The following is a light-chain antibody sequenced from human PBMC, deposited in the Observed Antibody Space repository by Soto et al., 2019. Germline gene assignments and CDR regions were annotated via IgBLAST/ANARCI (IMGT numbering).Light chain of an antibody. CDR2: KAS. CDR1: QSVSSW. V-gene: IGKV1-5*03. J-gene: IGKJ3*01. Sequence: DIPMTQSPSTLSASVGDRVTITCRASQSVSSWLAWYQQKPGKAPRLLIYKASTLESGVPSRFSGSGSGTEFTLTISSLQPDDFATYYCQQYNDYLFTFGPGTKVDI. CDR3: QQYNDYLFT.